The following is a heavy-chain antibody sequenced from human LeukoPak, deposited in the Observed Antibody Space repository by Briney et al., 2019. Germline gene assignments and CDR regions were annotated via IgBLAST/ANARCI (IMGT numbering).Heavy chain of an antibody. V-gene: IGHV4-61*01. Sequence: PSETLSLTCTVSGGSVSSGSYYWSWIRQPPGKGLEWIGYIYYSGSTNYNPSLKSRVTISVDTSKNQFSLKLSSVTAADTAVYYCARVLWDSSGWLNAFDIWGQGTMVTVSS. CDR3: ARVLWDSSGWLNAFDI. D-gene: IGHD6-19*01. CDR2: IYYSGST. J-gene: IGHJ3*02. CDR1: GGSVSSGSYY.